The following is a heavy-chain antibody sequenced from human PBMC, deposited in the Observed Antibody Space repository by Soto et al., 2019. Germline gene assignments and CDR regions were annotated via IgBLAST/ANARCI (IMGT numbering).Heavy chain of an antibody. Sequence: GGSLRLSCAASGFTFSSYAMSWVRQAPGKGLEWVSAISGCGGSTYYADSVKGRFTISRDNSKNTLYLQMDSLRAEDTAVYYCAKDLLYYMDVWGKGTTVTVSS. CDR3: AKDLLYYMDV. CDR2: ISGCGGST. CDR1: GFTFSSYA. D-gene: IGHD3-10*01. J-gene: IGHJ6*03. V-gene: IGHV3-23*01.